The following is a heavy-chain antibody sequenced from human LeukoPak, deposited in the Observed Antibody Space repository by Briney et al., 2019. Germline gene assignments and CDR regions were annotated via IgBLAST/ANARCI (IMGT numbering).Heavy chain of an antibody. CDR3: AKDRGYGDYPYYYYGMDV. J-gene: IGHJ6*02. Sequence: PGGSPRLSCAASGFTFSSYGMHWVRQAPGKGLEWVAFIRYDGSNKYYADSVKGRFTISRDNSKNTLYLQMNSLRAEDTAVYYCAKDRGYGDYPYYYYGMDVWGQGTTVTVSS. CDR2: IRYDGSNK. CDR1: GFTFSSYG. V-gene: IGHV3-30*02. D-gene: IGHD4-17*01.